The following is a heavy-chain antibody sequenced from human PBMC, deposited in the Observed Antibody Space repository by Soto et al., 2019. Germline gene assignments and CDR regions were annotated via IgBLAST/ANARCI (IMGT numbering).Heavy chain of an antibody. CDR1: GFTFSSYA. CDR2: ISGSGGST. J-gene: IGHJ6*02. V-gene: IGHV3-23*01. Sequence: EAQLLESGGGLEQPGGSLRLSCTASGFTFSSYAINWVRQAPGKGLEWVSGISGSGGSTYYADSVKGRFTISRDNSKITLYLQMNGLRAEDTAVYYCAKGYDLSGYSRMDVWGQGTTVTVSS. D-gene: IGHD5-18*01. CDR3: AKGYDLSGYSRMDV.